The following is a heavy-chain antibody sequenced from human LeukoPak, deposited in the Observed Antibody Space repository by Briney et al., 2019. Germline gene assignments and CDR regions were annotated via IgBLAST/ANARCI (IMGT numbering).Heavy chain of an antibody. J-gene: IGHJ4*02. CDR1: GFTFDDYA. V-gene: IGHV3-9*03. D-gene: IGHD2-15*01. CDR3: AKEAEYCSGGSCYFDY. Sequence: GGSLRLSCAASGFTFDDYAMHWVRQAPGKGLEWVSGISWNSGSIGYADSVKGRFTISRDNAKNSLYLQMNSLRAEDMALYYCAKEAEYCSGGSCYFDYWGQGTLVTVSS. CDR2: ISWNSGSI.